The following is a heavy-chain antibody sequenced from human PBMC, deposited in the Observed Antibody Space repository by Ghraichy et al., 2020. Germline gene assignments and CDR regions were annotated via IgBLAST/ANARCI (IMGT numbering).Heavy chain of an antibody. J-gene: IGHJ4*02. Sequence: GESLNISCAASGFPFSNYAIHWVRQAPGKGLEYVSGISNNGGSTYYANSVKGRFTISRDNSRNTLYLEMGSLRAEDLAVYYCARDWGTTGTSGGFDYWGQGTLVTVSS. D-gene: IGHD1-1*01. V-gene: IGHV3-64*01. CDR2: ISNNGGST. CDR1: GFPFSNYA. CDR3: ARDWGTTGTSGGFDY.